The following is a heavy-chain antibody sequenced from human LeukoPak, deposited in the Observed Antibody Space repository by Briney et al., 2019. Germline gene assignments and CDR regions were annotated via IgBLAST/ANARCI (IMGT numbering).Heavy chain of an antibody. CDR1: GGSFSDYY. CDR3: ARGPPGIAVAGTDNWFDP. Sequence: SETLSLTCAVYGGSFSDYYWSWIRQPPGKGLEWIGEINHSGSTNYNPSLKSRVTISVDTSKNQFSLKLSSVTAADTAVYYCARGPPGIAVAGTDNWFDPWGQGSLVTVSS. CDR2: INHSGST. J-gene: IGHJ5*02. V-gene: IGHV4-34*01. D-gene: IGHD6-19*01.